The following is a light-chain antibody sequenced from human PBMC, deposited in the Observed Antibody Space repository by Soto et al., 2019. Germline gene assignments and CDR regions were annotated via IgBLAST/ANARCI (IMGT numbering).Light chain of an antibody. CDR3: QQYGSSGT. Sequence: DNVLTQSPDTLSVSPGDRATFSCRASRIIGHNYLAWYQQKPGQAPRLLIYATSTRATGIPDRFSGSGSGTDFTLTVSRLEPEDFAVYYCQQYGSSGTFGQGTKVDIK. CDR2: ATS. CDR1: RIIGHNY. J-gene: IGKJ1*01. V-gene: IGKV3-20*01.